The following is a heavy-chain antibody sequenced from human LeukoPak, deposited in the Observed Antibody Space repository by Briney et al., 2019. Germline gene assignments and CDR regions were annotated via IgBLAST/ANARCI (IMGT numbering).Heavy chain of an antibody. V-gene: IGHV3-30*18. CDR2: ISYDGSNK. D-gene: IGHD3-22*01. CDR1: GFTFSSYG. Sequence: QPGRSLRLSCAASGFTFSSYGMHWVRQAPGKGLEWVAVISYDGSNKYYADSVKGRFTISRDNSKNTLYLQMNSLRAEDTAVYYCAKDDYDSSGYYYDYWGQGTLVTVSS. CDR3: AKDDYDSSGYYYDY. J-gene: IGHJ4*02.